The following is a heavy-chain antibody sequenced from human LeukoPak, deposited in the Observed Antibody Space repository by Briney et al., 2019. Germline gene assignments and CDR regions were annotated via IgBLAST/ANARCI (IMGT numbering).Heavy chain of an antibody. D-gene: IGHD3-10*01. CDR2: IRYDGSNK. Sequence: PGGSLRLSCAASGFTFSSYGMHWVRQAPGKGLEWVAFIRYDGSNKYYADSVKGRFTISRDNSKNTLYLQMNSLRAEDTAVYYCAKDLFPYGSRSYFDYWGQGTLVTVSS. V-gene: IGHV3-30*02. J-gene: IGHJ4*02. CDR3: AKDLFPYGSRSYFDY. CDR1: GFTFSSYG.